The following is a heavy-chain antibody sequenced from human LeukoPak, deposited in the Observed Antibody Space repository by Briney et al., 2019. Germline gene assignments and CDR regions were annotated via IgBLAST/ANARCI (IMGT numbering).Heavy chain of an antibody. V-gene: IGHV4-59*01. CDR1: GGSISSYY. CDR2: IYNSGTT. D-gene: IGHD1-1*01. J-gene: IGHJ6*03. Sequence: SETLSLTCTVSGGSISSYYWSWIRQPPGKGLEWIGYIYNSGTTNYNPPLKSRVTISVDTSKNQFSLKLSSVTAADTAVYYCARVSWFPGTSYYYMDVWGKGTTVTISS. CDR3: ARVSWFPGTSYYYMDV.